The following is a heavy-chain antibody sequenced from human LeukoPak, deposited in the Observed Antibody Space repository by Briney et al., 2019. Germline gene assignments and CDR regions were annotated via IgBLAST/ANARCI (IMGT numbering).Heavy chain of an antibody. J-gene: IGHJ6*03. Sequence: ASVKVSCKASGYTFTSYGISWVRQAPGQGLEWMGWISAYNGNTNYAQKLQGRVTMTTDTSTSTAYMELRSLRSDDTAVYYCARRTTSHYYYYYMDVWGKGTTVTISS. D-gene: IGHD2/OR15-2a*01. CDR1: GYTFTSYG. CDR3: ARRTTSHYYYYYMDV. CDR2: ISAYNGNT. V-gene: IGHV1-18*01.